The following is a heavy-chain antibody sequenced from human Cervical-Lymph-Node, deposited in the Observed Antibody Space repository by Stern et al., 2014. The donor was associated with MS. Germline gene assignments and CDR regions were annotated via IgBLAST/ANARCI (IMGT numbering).Heavy chain of an antibody. CDR3: ARAAVKVY. CDR2: INPNNGDT. J-gene: IGHJ4*02. CDR1: GYTFTGNY. D-gene: IGHD3-16*02. V-gene: IGHV1-2*02. Sequence: QVQLVQSGAEVRKPGASVKVSCKASGYTFTGNYMHWVRQAPGQGPEWMGWINPNNGDTNYAQKFQGRVIMTRDTSISTAYMELNRLTSDDTAMYYCARAAVKVYWGQGTLVIVSS.